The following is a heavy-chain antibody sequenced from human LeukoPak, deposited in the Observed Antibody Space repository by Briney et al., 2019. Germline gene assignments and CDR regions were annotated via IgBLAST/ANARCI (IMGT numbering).Heavy chain of an antibody. D-gene: IGHD1/OR15-1a*01. CDR3: ARDTNKDWFDP. J-gene: IGHJ5*02. Sequence: AKKFQGRVTMTRDTSISTAHMELSRLKSDDTAVYYCARDTNKDWFDPWGQGTLVTVSS. V-gene: IGHV1-2*02.